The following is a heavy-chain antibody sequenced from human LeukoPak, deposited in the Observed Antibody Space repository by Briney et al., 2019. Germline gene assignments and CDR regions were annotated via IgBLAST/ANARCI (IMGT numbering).Heavy chain of an antibody. J-gene: IGHJ6*03. CDR2: INPNSGGT. CDR1: GYTFTSYY. Sequence: ASVKVSCKASGYTFTSYYMHWVRQAPGQGLEWMGWINPNSGGTNYAQKFQGRVTMTRDTSISTAYMELSRLRSDDTAVYYCARKGRVADVYYYYYMDVWGKGTTVTVSS. V-gene: IGHV1-2*02. CDR3: ARKGRVADVYYYYYMDV. D-gene: IGHD5-24*01.